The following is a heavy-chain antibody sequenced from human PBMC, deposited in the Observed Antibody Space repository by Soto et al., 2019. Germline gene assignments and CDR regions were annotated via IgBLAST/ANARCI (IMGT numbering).Heavy chain of an antibody. V-gene: IGHV4-34*01. CDR1: GGSFSGYY. CDR2: LNHSAST. CDR3: ARSAKIHCSSTSCYSPINWFDP. D-gene: IGHD2-2*01. Sequence: PSETLSLTCAVYGGSFSGYYWRWIRQPPGKGLEWIGELNHSASTNYNPSLKSRVTISVDTSKNQFSLKLSSVTAADTAVYYCARSAKIHCSSTSCYSPINWFDPWGQGTLVTVSS. J-gene: IGHJ5*02.